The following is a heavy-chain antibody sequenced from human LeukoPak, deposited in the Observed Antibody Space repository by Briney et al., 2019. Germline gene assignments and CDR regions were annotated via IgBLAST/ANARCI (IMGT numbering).Heavy chain of an antibody. CDR1: GFTFSRSP. Sequence: GGTLRLSCSASGFTFSRSPMHWVRQAPGKGLEYVSAISSDGVSTYYGASVKGRFTISRDNSKNTLYLQMSSLRVEDTALYYCVKEAAFYDHWGPGTLVTVSS. CDR2: ISSDGVST. CDR3: VKEAAFYDH. D-gene: IGHD6-13*01. J-gene: IGHJ4*02. V-gene: IGHV3-64D*06.